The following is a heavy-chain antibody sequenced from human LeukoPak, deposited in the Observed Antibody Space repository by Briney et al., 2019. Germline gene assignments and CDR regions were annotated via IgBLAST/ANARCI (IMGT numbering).Heavy chain of an antibody. CDR3: AREGYYGSGSPPSLYFDY. J-gene: IGHJ4*02. D-gene: IGHD3-10*01. CDR2: IYSGGST. Sequence: GGSLRLSCAASGFTVSSNYMSWVRRAPGKGLEWVSVIYSGGSTYCADSVKGRFTISRDNSRSTLYLQMNSLRPEDTAIYYCAREGYYGSGSPPSLYFDYWGQGTLVTVSS. CDR1: GFTVSSNY. V-gene: IGHV3-53*05.